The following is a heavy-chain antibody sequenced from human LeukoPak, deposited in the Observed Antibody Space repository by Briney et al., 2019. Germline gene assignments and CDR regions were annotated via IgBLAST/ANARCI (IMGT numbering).Heavy chain of an antibody. CDR3: ARDTYNSSVYVDY. Sequence: GGSLRLSCAASGFTFSSYGMSWVRQGPGKGLEWVANIKHDGSEKYYVDSVKGRFTISRENAKNSLYLQMNSLRPQATPAYYFARDTYNSSVYVDYWGEGALVTVSS. J-gene: IGHJ4*02. CDR1: GFTFSSYG. D-gene: IGHD3-22*01. V-gene: IGHV3-7*01. CDR2: IKHDGSEK.